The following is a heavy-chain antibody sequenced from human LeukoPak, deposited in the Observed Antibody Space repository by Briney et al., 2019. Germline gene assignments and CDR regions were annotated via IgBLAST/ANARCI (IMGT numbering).Heavy chain of an antibody. Sequence: PGGSLRLSCAASGFTFSDYYMSWIRQAPGKGLEWVSYISSSGSTIYYADSVKGRFTISRDNAKNSLYLQMNSLRAEDTAVYYCAREGSAGAELGYCSGGSCYQLFDYWGQGTLVTVSS. J-gene: IGHJ4*02. V-gene: IGHV3-11*01. CDR2: ISSSGSTI. CDR3: AREGSAGAELGYCSGGSCYQLFDY. CDR1: GFTFSDYY. D-gene: IGHD2-15*01.